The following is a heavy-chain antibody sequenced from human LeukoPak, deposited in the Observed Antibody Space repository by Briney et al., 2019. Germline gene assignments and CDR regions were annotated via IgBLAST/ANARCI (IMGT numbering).Heavy chain of an antibody. Sequence: PGGSLRLSCTASEFTFSDYAMSWVRQAPGKGLEWVSAISSSGGRTYYGDSVKGRFTISRDNSKNTLYLQMNSLRAEDTAVYYCAKDGTGFDYWSQGTLVTVSS. D-gene: IGHD3/OR15-3a*01. V-gene: IGHV3-23*01. CDR1: EFTFSDYA. J-gene: IGHJ4*02. CDR2: ISSSGGRT. CDR3: AKDGTGFDY.